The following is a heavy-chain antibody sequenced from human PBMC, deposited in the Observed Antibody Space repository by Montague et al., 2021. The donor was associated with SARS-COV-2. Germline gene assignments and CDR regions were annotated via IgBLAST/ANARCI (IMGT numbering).Heavy chain of an antibody. J-gene: IGHJ4*02. D-gene: IGHD1-1*01. CDR3: AREGTVPGPRGIYFDD. Sequence: CAISGDSVSSNSAAWNWIRQSPSGGLEWLGRTYYRSKWYTDYAPSVKTRITTTPDTSNNQSSLHLNSVTPGDTAVYYCAREGTVPGPRGIYFDDWGQGTLVTVSS. V-gene: IGHV6-1*01. CDR1: GDSVSSNSAA. CDR2: TYYRSKWYT.